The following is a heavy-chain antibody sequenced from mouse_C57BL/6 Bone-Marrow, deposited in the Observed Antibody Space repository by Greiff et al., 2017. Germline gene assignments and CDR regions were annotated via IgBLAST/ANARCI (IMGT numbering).Heavy chain of an antibody. CDR3: TAPYGKD. D-gene: IGHD2-1*01. CDR2: IDTEDGDT. Sequence: VQLKQSGAELVRPGASVKLSCTASGFNITDYYMHWVKQRPEQGLEWIGRIDTEDGDTEYAPKFQGKATMTADTSSNTAYLQPSSLTAEDTAVYYCTAPYGKDWGQGTTLTVSS. CDR1: GFNITDYY. J-gene: IGHJ2*01. V-gene: IGHV14-1*01.